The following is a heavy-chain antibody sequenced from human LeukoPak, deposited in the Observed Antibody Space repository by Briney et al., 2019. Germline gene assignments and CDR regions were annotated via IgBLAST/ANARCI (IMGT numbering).Heavy chain of an antibody. CDR1: GYIFTYYY. CDR2: INPSGGST. D-gene: IGHD3-16*01. V-gene: IGHV1-46*01. J-gene: IGHJ1*01. CDR3: ARVGRRGYPYAYSPEYFQH. Sequence: GASVKVSCKASGYIFTYYYMHWVRQAPGQGLEWMGIINPSGGSTTYKQKFRGRVTMTRDTSTSIVYMELSSLRSEDTAVYYCARVGRRGYPYAYSPEYFQHWGQGTLVTVSS.